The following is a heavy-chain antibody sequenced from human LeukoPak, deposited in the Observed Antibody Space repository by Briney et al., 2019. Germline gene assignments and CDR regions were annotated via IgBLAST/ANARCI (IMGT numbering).Heavy chain of an antibody. D-gene: IGHD1-26*01. CDR2: IYYSGST. J-gene: IGHJ4*02. CDR3: TRILNSGASDY. V-gene: IGHV4-59*01. Sequence: SETLSLTCTVSGGSISSYYWSWIRQPPGKGLEWIGYIYYSGSTNYNPSLKSRVTISVDTSKNQFSLKLSSVTAADTAVYYCTRILNSGASDYWGQGTLVTVSS. CDR1: GGSISSYY.